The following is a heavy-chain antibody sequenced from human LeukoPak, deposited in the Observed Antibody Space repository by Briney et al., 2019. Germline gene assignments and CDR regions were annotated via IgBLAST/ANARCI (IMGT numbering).Heavy chain of an antibody. D-gene: IGHD2-2*01. CDR1: GYSFTSYW. Sequence: PGESLKISCKGSGYSFTSYWIAWVRQMPGKGLEWMGIIYPVDSDTRYSPSFPGQITMSVDKSITTAYLHWSSLKASDTAMYYCARTPGYCSSTSCYPGWFDPWGHGTLVSVSS. CDR2: IYPVDSDT. J-gene: IGHJ5*02. CDR3: ARTPGYCSSTSCYPGWFDP. V-gene: IGHV5-51*01.